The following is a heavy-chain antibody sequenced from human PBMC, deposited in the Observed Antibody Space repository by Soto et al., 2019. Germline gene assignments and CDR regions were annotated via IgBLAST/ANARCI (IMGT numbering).Heavy chain of an antibody. J-gene: IGHJ4*02. D-gene: IGHD2-21*02. CDR3: AKDEYCGGDCYESLPFDY. CDR2: ISGSGGST. Sequence: EVQLLESGGGLVQPGGSLRLSCAASGFTFSSYAMSWVRQAPGKGLEWVSAISGSGGSTYYADSVKGRFTISRDNSENTLYLQMNSLRAEDTAVYYCAKDEYCGGDCYESLPFDYWGQGTLVTVSS. V-gene: IGHV3-23*01. CDR1: GFTFSSYA.